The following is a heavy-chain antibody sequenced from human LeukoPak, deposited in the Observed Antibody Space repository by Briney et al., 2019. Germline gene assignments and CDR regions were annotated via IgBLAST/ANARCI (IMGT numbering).Heavy chain of an antibody. CDR3: ARTKDSSGYLSYYYYYYMDV. D-gene: IGHD3-22*01. V-gene: IGHV1-2*02. J-gene: IGHJ6*03. CDR1: GYTFTGYY. Sequence: EASVKVSCKASGYTFTGYYMHWVRQAPGQGLEWMGWINPNSGGTNYAQKFQGRVTMTRDTSISTAYMELSRLRSDDTAVYYCARTKDSSGYLSYYYYYYMDVWGKGTTVTISS. CDR2: INPNSGGT.